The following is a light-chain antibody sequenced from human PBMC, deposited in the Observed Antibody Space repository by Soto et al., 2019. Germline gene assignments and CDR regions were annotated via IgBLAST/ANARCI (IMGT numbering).Light chain of an antibody. CDR1: QRVGGD. J-gene: IGKJ1*01. V-gene: IGKV3-20*01. CDR3: QQYGSSRWT. Sequence: ETVMTQSPATLSVSPGQGATLSCRASQRVGGDLAWYQQKPGQAPRLLIYGASARATAIPDRFSGSGSGADFTLTISRLEPEDFAVYYCQQYGSSRWTFGQGTKVDIK. CDR2: GAS.